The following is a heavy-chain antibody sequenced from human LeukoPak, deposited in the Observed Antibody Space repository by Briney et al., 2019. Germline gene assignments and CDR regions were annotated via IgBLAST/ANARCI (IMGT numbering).Heavy chain of an antibody. CDR1: GYSFSSYW. D-gene: IGHD6-19*01. J-gene: IGHJ4*02. Sequence: GESLKISCKGSGYSFSSYWIGWVRQMPGKDLEWMGAIYPGDSDTTYSPSFQGQVTISADKSISTAYLQWSSLKASDTAMYYCARPVAGTFYFDYWGQGTLVTVSS. CDR2: IYPGDSDT. V-gene: IGHV5-51*01. CDR3: ARPVAGTFYFDY.